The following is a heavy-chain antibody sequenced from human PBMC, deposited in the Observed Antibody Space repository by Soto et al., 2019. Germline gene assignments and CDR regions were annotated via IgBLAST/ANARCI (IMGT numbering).Heavy chain of an antibody. J-gene: IGHJ4*02. V-gene: IGHV3-23*01. D-gene: IGHD6-13*01. Sequence: EVQLLESGGGLVQPGGSLRLSGIGSGFTFSTYAMSWVRQAPGKGLEWVSAISGSGDSTYYADSVKGRFTISRDNSKNTLYLQMDSLTAEETAVYYCAKCFNGYASNWYDYWGQGTLVTVSS. CDR1: GFTFSTYA. CDR3: AKCFNGYASNWYDY. CDR2: ISGSGDST.